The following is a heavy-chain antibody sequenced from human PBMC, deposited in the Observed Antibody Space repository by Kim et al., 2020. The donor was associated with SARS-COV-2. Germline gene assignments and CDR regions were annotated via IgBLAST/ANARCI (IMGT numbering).Heavy chain of an antibody. J-gene: IGHJ4*02. D-gene: IGHD3-3*01. Sequence: SVKGLFTITRDNAKTSLYLQMNSMRAEDTAMYYCARDLDDFWIGYGLIVYWGQGTLVTVSS. V-gene: IGHV3-21*01. CDR3: ARDLDDFWIGYGLIVY.